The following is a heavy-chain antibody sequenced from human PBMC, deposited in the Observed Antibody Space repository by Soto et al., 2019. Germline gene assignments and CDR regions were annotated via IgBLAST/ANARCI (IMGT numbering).Heavy chain of an antibody. V-gene: IGHV4-34*01. Sequence: PSDTLSLTCAVYGGSFSGYYWSWIRQPPGKGLEWIGEINHSGSTNYNPSLKSRVTISVDTSKNQFSLKLSSVTAADTAVYYCARGSSSDYWGQGTLVTVSS. J-gene: IGHJ4*02. CDR3: ARGSSSDY. CDR1: GGSFSGYY. D-gene: IGHD6-6*01. CDR2: INHSGST.